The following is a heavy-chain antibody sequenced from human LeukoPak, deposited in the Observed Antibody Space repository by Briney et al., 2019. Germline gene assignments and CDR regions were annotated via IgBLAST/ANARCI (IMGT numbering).Heavy chain of an antibody. CDR1: GGSFSGYY. V-gene: IGHV4-34*01. D-gene: IGHD6-13*01. J-gene: IGHJ5*02. CDR3: ARCRPQAAAAGSGFDP. CDR2: INHSGRT. Sequence: SETLSLTCAVYGGSFSGYYWSWIRQPPGKGREWIGEINHSGRTNYNPSLKSRVTISVDTSKNQFSLKLSSVTAADTAVYYCARCRPQAAAAGSGFDPWGQGTLVTVSS.